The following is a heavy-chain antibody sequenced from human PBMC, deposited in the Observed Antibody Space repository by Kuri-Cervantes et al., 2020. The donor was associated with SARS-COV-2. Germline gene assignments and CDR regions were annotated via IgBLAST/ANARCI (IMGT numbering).Heavy chain of an antibody. D-gene: IGHD3/OR15-3a*01. V-gene: IGHV3-53*01. CDR3: ARGTSETWYGLDV. CDR2: IYSGGRT. J-gene: IGHJ4*02. Sequence: ETLSLTCAASGFIFSSNQMTWVRQAPGKGLEWVSVIYSGGRTEYEDSVKGRFSISRDTSKNTLHLQMNGLRADDTAVYYCARGTSETWYGLDVWGQGTLVTVSS. CDR1: GFIFSSNQ.